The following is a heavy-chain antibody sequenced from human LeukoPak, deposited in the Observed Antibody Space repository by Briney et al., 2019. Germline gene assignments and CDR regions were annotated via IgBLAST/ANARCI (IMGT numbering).Heavy chain of an antibody. CDR2: IKSKTDGGTT. D-gene: IGHD5-24*01. CDR3: IRYGYNLAEYYQH. V-gene: IGHV3-15*07. Sequence: GGSLRLSCAASGFIFSNAWMNWVRQAPGKGLEWVGHIKSKTDGGTTDYAAPVKGRFTTSRDDSKNTLYLQMNSLKTEDTAVYYCIRYGYNLAEYYQHWGQGTLVTVSS. CDR1: GFIFSNAW. J-gene: IGHJ1*01.